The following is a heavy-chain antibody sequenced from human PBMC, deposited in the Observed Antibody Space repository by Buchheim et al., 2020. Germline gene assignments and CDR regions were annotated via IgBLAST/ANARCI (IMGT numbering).Heavy chain of an antibody. V-gene: IGHV4-61*02. CDR2: IYTSGST. Sequence: QVQLQESGPGLVKPSQTLSLTCTVSGGSISSGSYYWSWIRQPAGKGLEWIGRIYTSGSTNYNPSLKSRVTISVDTSKNQFSLKLSSVTAADTAVYYWARASPYYYYYGMDVWGQGTT. CDR1: GGSISSGSYY. CDR3: ARASPYYYYYGMDV. J-gene: IGHJ6*02.